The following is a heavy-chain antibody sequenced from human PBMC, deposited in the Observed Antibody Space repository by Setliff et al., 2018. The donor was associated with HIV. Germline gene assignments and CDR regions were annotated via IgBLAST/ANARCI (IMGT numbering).Heavy chain of an antibody. CDR3: ARDWSRYCSSTNCPPRGWFDP. CDR1: GFTFSSYW. D-gene: IGHD2-2*01. V-gene: IGHV3-7*01. Sequence: GGSLRLSCAASGFTFSSYWMSWVRQAPGKGLEWVANIKEDGGEKYYVDSVKGRFTISRDNAKNSLYLQMNSLRAEDTAVYYCARDWSRYCSSTNCPPRGWFDPWGQGTLVTV. CDR2: IKEDGGEK. J-gene: IGHJ5*02.